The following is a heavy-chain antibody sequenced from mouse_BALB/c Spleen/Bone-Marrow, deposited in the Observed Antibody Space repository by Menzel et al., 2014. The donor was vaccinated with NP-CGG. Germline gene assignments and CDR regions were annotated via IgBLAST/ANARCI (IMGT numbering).Heavy chain of an antibody. J-gene: IGHJ3*01. CDR1: GYSITSGYY. CDR3: ARARFDFAFAY. Sequence: EVQLVESGPGLVKPSQSLSLTCSVTGYSITSGYYWNWIRQFTGNKLEWMGYISYDGSNNYNPSLKNRISITRDTSKNQFFLKLNSVTTEDTATYYCARARFDFAFAYWGQGTLVTVSA. CDR2: ISYDGSN. V-gene: IGHV3-6*02. D-gene: IGHD2-4*01.